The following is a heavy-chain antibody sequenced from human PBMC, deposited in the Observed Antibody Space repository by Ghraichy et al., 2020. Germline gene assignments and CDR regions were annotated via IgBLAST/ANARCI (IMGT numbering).Heavy chain of an antibody. Sequence: SQTLSLTCTVSGGSISSDYWSWIRQPPGKGLEWIGYINYSGSTSYNPALKSRVTISVDTSKNQFSLKLTSVTAADTAVYYCATFNSGGFDPWGQGALVTVSS. J-gene: IGHJ5*02. V-gene: IGHV4-59*08. CDR3: ATFNSGGFDP. CDR2: INYSGST. CDR1: GGSISSDY. D-gene: IGHD1-26*01.